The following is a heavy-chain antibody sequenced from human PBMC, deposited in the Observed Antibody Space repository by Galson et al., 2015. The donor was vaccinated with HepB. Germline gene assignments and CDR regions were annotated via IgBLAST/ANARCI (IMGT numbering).Heavy chain of an antibody. Sequence: SLRLSCAASGFTFSSYGMHWVRQAPGKGLEWVAVISYDGSNKYYADSVKGRFTISRDNSKNTLYLQMNSLRAEDTAVYYCAKAPRGGWYDPHIPYYYGMDVWGQGTTVTVSS. CDR1: GFTFSSYG. J-gene: IGHJ6*02. V-gene: IGHV3-30*18. D-gene: IGHD6-19*01. CDR2: ISYDGSNK. CDR3: AKAPRGGWYDPHIPYYYGMDV.